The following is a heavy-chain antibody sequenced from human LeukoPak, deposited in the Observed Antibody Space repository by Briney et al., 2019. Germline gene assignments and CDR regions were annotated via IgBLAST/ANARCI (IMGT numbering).Heavy chain of an antibody. Sequence: SGPALVKPTQTLTLTCTFSGFSLSTSGMRVSWIRQPPGKALEWLARIDWDDDTFYSTSLKTRLTISKDTSKNQVVLTMTNMDPVDTATYYCARSFGRYGSGSYYDYWGQGTLVTVSS. J-gene: IGHJ4*02. CDR3: ARSFGRYGSGSYYDY. CDR2: IDWDDDT. CDR1: GFSLSTSGMR. D-gene: IGHD3-10*01. V-gene: IGHV2-70*04.